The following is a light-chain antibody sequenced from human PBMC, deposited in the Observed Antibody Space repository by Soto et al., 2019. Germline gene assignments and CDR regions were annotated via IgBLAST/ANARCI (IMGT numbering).Light chain of an antibody. Sequence: EIVLTQSPATLSLSPGERATLSCRASQSISNYLAWYQQKPGQAPRLLIYEASTRATGIPARFSGSGSGTDFTLTISSLEPEDFVVYYCQQRTNWPPYTFGQGTKLEIK. J-gene: IGKJ2*01. V-gene: IGKV3-11*01. CDR2: EAS. CDR1: QSISNY. CDR3: QQRTNWPPYT.